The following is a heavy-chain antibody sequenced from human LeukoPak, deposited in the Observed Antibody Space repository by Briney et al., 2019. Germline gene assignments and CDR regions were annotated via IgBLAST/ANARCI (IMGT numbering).Heavy chain of an antibody. Sequence: PSETLSLTCTVSGDSINTKNYYWGWIRQPPGKGLEWIGSIYYSGNTYYNPSLKSRVTLSIDTSKNQFSLRLSSVTAADTAVYHCARHSYGTFDYGGQGTLVTVSS. CDR2: IYYSGNT. J-gene: IGHJ4*02. D-gene: IGHD5-18*01. V-gene: IGHV4-39*01. CDR1: GDSINTKNYY. CDR3: ARHSYGTFDY.